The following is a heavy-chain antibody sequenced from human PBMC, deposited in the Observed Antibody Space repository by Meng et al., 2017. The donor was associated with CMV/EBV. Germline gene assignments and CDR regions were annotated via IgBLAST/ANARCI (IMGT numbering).Heavy chain of an antibody. Sequence: VKVSCKASGGTFSSYAISWVRQAPGQGLEWMGGIIPILGIANYAQKFQGRVTITADKSTSTAYMELSSLRSEDTAVYYCARDTAVLRFLEWLFGDGMDVWGQGTTVTVSS. J-gene: IGHJ6*02. D-gene: IGHD3-3*01. V-gene: IGHV1-69*10. CDR2: IIPILGIA. CDR1: GGTFSSYA. CDR3: ARDTAVLRFLEWLFGDGMDV.